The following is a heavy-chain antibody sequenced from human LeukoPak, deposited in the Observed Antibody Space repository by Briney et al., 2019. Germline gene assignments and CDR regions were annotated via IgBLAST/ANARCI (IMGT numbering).Heavy chain of an antibody. CDR3: ARLRCAYCGGDYSLDY. V-gene: IGHV2-70*04. J-gene: IGHJ4*02. CDR2: IDWDDDK. Sequence: SGPTLVNPTQTLTLTCTFSGFSLSTTGMRVSWIRQPPGMALEWLARIDWDDDKYYSTSLKTRLIISKDTSKNQVVLTMTNMDPVDTATYYCARLRCAYCGGDYSLDYWGQGALVTVSS. D-gene: IGHD2-21*02. CDR1: GFSLSTTGMR.